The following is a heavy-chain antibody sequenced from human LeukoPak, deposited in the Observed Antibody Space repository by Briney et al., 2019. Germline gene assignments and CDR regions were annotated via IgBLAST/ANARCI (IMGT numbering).Heavy chain of an antibody. CDR2: ISTDGRDK. D-gene: IGHD4-11*01. V-gene: IGHV3-30*04. J-gene: IGHJ4*02. CDR3: ARSPYSNYPTSDY. Sequence: GGSLRLSCAASGFIFTNYGMHWVRQAPGKGLDWVAVISTDGRDKFYADSVKGRFTISRVNSKNTLFLQMNSLRAEDTALYYCARSPYSNYPTSDYWGQGTLVTVSS. CDR1: GFIFTNYG.